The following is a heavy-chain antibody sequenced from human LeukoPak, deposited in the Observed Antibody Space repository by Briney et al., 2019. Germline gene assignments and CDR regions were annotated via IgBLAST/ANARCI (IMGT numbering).Heavy chain of an antibody. CDR2: VSGSGDIT. Sequence: GGSLRLSCAASGFTFSDYPMAWIRQATGKGPQWVSAVSGSGDITIYVDSVKGRFTISRDHSKNTWSLQMNSLQAEDTALYYCAKELWEGSGYLDYWGQGILVTVSS. J-gene: IGHJ4*02. CDR3: AKELWEGSGYLDY. CDR1: GFTFSDYP. V-gene: IGHV3-23*01. D-gene: IGHD3-22*01.